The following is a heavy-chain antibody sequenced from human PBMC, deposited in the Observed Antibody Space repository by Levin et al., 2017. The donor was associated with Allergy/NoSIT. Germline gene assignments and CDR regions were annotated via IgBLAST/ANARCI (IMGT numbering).Heavy chain of an antibody. V-gene: IGHV3-48*01. J-gene: IGHJ4*02. D-gene: IGHD2-2*01. CDR3: ARCTSSSDTCYAPFDY. CDR2: ITGSSHFI. Sequence: GGSLRLSCAASGFTFNTYNMIWVRQAPGKGLEWLSFITGSSHFIYYADSVKGRFTISRDSAKNSLYLQMNSLRAEDTAVYYCARCTSSSDTCYAPFDYWGQGTLVTVSS. CDR1: GFTFNTYN.